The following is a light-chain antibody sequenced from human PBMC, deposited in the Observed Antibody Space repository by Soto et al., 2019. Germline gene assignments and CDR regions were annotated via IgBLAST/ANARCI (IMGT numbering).Light chain of an antibody. V-gene: IGLV1-44*01. J-gene: IGLJ1*01. CDR2: SNN. CDR3: AAWDDSRDV. Sequence: VLTQPPSASGTPGQRVTISCSGSSSNIGSNTVNWYQQLPGTAPKLLIYSNNQRPSGVPDRFSGSKSGTSASLAISGLQSEDEADYYCAAWDDSRDVFGTGTKLTVL. CDR1: SSNIGSNT.